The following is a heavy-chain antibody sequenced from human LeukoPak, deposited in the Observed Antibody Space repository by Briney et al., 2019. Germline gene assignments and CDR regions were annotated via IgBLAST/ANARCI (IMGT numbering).Heavy chain of an antibody. CDR1: GGSISSYY. V-gene: IGHV4-59*01. Sequence: SETLSLTCTVSGGSISSYYWSWIRQPPGKGLEWIGYIYYSGSTNYNPSLESRVTISVDTSKNQFSLKLSSVTAADTAVYYCARGAGKTANLLDYWGQGTLVTVSS. D-gene: IGHD6-19*01. CDR3: ARGAGKTANLLDY. J-gene: IGHJ4*02. CDR2: IYYSGST.